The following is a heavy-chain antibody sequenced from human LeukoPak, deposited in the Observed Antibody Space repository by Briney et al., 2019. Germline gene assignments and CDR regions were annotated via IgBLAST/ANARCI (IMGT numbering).Heavy chain of an antibody. CDR2: IYYSGSS. V-gene: IGHV4-59*01. D-gene: IGHD4-11*01. Sequence: SETLSLTCSVSGGSISGYYWSWIRQSPGKGLEWIGFIYYSGSSNYNPFLKSRVTISIDTSKNQFSLKLSSVTPADTAVYYCARGRDYSTSLDYYYLDVWGKETTVTFSS. CDR3: ARGRDYSTSLDYYYLDV. J-gene: IGHJ6*03. CDR1: GGSISGYY.